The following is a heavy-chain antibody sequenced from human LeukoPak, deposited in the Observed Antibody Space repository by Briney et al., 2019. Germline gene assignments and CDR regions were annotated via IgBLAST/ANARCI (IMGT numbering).Heavy chain of an antibody. CDR2: INHSGST. D-gene: IGHD5-18*01. Sequence: TPSETLSLTCAVYGGSFSGYYWSWIRQPPGKGLEWIGEINHSGSTNYNPSLKSRVTLSLDTSKNQFSLKLNSVTAADTAVYHCARTVDTSVVGDYWGQGTLVTVSS. CDR1: GGSFSGYY. J-gene: IGHJ4*02. CDR3: ARTVDTSVVGDY. V-gene: IGHV4-34*01.